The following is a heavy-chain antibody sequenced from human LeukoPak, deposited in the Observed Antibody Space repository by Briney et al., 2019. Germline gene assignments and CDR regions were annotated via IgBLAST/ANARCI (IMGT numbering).Heavy chain of an antibody. CDR3: ARDRFWSGLNWFDP. D-gene: IGHD3-3*01. CDR1: GYTFTGYY. Sequence: ASVKVSCKASGYTFTGYYMHWVRPAPGQGLAWMGWINPNSGGTNYAQKFQGRVTMTRDTSISTAYMELSRLRSDDTAVYYCARDRFWSGLNWFDPWGQGTLVTVSS. V-gene: IGHV1-2*02. J-gene: IGHJ5*02. CDR2: INPNSGGT.